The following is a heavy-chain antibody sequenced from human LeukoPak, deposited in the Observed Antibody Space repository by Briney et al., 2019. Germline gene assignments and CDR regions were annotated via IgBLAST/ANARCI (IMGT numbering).Heavy chain of an antibody. Sequence: GGSLRLSCAASGFTFNSYWMNWVRQAPGKGLEWVANIKRDGSEKYYVDSVKGRFTISRDNAKNSLDLQMNSLSGEDTAVYYFAXXGPXXSXWXEFFDYWGQGNLVNVSS. CDR3: AXXGPXXSXWXEFFDY. CDR2: IKRDGSEK. CDR1: GFTFNSYW. D-gene: IGHD6-19*01. V-gene: IGHV3-7*03. J-gene: IGHJ4*02.